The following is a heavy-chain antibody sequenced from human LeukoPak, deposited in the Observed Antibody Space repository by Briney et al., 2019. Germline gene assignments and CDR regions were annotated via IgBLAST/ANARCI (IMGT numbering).Heavy chain of an antibody. CDR1: GFTFSGSA. Sequence: PGGSLKLSCAASGFTFSGSAMHWVRQASGKGLEWVGRIRSKANSYATAYAASVKGRFTISRDDSKNTAYLQMNSLKTEDTAVYYCFVLPEYYYDKAVGSFRAYWGQGTLVTVSS. D-gene: IGHD3-22*01. CDR2: IRSKANSYAT. V-gene: IGHV3-73*01. J-gene: IGHJ4*02. CDR3: FVLPEYYYDKAVGSFRAY.